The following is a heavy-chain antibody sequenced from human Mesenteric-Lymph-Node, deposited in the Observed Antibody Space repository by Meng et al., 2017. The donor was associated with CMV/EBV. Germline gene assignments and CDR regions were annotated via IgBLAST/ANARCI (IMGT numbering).Heavy chain of an antibody. CDR1: GFTFSSYS. J-gene: IGHJ6*02. Sequence: GESLKISCAASGFTFSSYSMNWVRQAPGKGLEWVSSISSSSSYIYYADSVKGRFTISRDNSKNTLYLQMNSLRAEDTAVYYCAKDSQYCSSTSCYYYYYYGMDVWGQGTTVTVSS. CDR2: ISSSSSYI. V-gene: IGHV3-21*01. CDR3: AKDSQYCSSTSCYYYYYYGMDV. D-gene: IGHD2-2*01.